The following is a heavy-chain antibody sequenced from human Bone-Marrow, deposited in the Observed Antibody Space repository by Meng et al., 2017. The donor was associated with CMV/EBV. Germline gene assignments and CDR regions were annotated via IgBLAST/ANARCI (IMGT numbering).Heavy chain of an antibody. D-gene: IGHD7-27*01. V-gene: IGHV4-30-4*08. CDR2: IYYSGST. Sequence: QVPSQGSGPGLVKPSQTLSLTCTVSGGSISSGDYYWSWIRQPPGKGLEWIGYIYYSGSTYYNPSLKSRVTISVDTSKNQFSLKLSSVTAADTAVYYCASMLTGDPLRDYWGQGTLVTVSS. J-gene: IGHJ4*02. CDR1: GGSISSGDYY. CDR3: ASMLTGDPLRDY.